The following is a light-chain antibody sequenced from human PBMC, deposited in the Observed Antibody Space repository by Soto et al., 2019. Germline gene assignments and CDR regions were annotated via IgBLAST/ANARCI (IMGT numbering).Light chain of an antibody. CDR1: SSDVGGYNY. Sequence: QSALTQPASVSGSPGQSITISCTGTSSDVGGYNYVSWYQQHPVKAPKLMIYDVTNRPSGVSDRFSGSKSGNTASLTISGLQAEDESNYYCSSYTSSSSPYVFGTGPKFTVL. V-gene: IGLV2-14*01. CDR2: DVT. CDR3: SSYTSSSSPYV. J-gene: IGLJ1*01.